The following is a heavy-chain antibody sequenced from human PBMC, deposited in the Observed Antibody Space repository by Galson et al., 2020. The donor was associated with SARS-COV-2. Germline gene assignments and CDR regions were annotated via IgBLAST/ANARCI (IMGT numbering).Heavy chain of an antibody. CDR2: FGGDGLAT. CDR1: GFRFSSYW. J-gene: IGHJ3*02. CDR3: VRGLDWAEAVDI. D-gene: IGHD2-21*01. Sequence: ALHGESLKISCAASGFRFSSYWMHWVRQAPGKGLVWVSRFGGDGLATSYADSVKGRFTISRDSAKNTLYLHMNSLRAEDTAVYYCVRGLDWAEAVDIWGQGTMVTGSS. V-gene: IGHV3-74*01.